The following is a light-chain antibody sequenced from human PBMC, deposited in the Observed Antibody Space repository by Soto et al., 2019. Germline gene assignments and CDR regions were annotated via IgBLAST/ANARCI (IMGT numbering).Light chain of an antibody. J-gene: IGKJ1*01. V-gene: IGKV1-5*01. CDR3: QQYNDYSAT. CDR2: DVS. CDR1: QKSSPW. Sequence: DIDVVQSPSSLSASVLDTVTITCRASQKSSPWLAWYQQKPGQAPKLLMYDVSSLKRGVPSRFSGSGSGTEFTLTISSLQPDDFATYYCQQYNDYSATFGQGTKVDIK.